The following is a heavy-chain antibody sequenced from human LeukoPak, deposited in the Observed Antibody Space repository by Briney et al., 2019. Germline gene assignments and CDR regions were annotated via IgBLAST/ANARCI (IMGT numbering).Heavy chain of an antibody. CDR3: ARDLNWDFDY. J-gene: IGHJ4*02. V-gene: IGHV1-46*01. CDR2: INPSGGST. D-gene: IGHD7-27*01. Sequence: XXGXGLXWMGIINPSGGSTSYAQKFQGRVTMTRDTSTSTVYMELSSLRSEDTAVYYCARDLNWDFDYWGQGTLVTVSS.